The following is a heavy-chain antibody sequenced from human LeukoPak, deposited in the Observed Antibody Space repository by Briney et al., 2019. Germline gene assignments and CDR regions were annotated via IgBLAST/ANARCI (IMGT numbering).Heavy chain of an antibody. CDR2: IGSDGSKK. J-gene: IGHJ4*02. V-gene: IGHV3-30*04. D-gene: IGHD5/OR15-5a*01. Sequence: GRSLRLSCVASGFMFSDHAVHWVRQSPDKGLEWVALIGSDGSKKYYADSVQGRFTVSRENSKNTLFLQMNTLRADDTAVYFCARQMTSTRLFDSWGQGTLVTVSS. CDR1: GFMFSDHA. CDR3: ARQMTSTRLFDS.